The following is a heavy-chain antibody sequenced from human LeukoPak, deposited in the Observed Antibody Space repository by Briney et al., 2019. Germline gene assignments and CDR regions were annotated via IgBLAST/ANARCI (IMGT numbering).Heavy chain of an antibody. CDR2: INPDGRTK. Sequence: QTGGSLRLSCVASGFTFSSSWVSWVRQAPREGLEFVANINPDGRTKNYVDSVKGRFTISRDNAKSSLDLQMSSLRAEDTALYFCARDPGYSAFDIWGQGTMVTVSS. CDR3: ARDPGYSAFDI. J-gene: IGHJ3*02. CDR1: GFTFSSSW. V-gene: IGHV3-7*03. D-gene: IGHD5-12*01.